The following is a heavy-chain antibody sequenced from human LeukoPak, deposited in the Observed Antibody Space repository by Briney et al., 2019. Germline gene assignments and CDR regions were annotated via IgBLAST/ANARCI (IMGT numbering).Heavy chain of an antibody. CDR2: ISGSGGST. CDR3: SCSLFYYYGIDV. J-gene: IGHJ6*02. D-gene: IGHD2-15*01. Sequence: GGSLRLSCAASGFTFSSYAMSWVRQAPGKGLEWVSAISGSGGSTYYADSVKGRFTISRDNSKNTLYLQMNSLRAEDTAVYYCSCSLFYYYGIDVWGQGTTVTVSS. V-gene: IGHV3-23*01. CDR1: GFTFSSYA.